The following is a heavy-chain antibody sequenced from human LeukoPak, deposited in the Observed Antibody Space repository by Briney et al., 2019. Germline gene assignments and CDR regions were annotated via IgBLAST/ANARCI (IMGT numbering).Heavy chain of an antibody. Sequence: ASVKVSCKASGYTFTSYAMNWVRQAPGQGLEWMGWINPNSGGTNYAQKFQGRVTMTRDTSTSTVYMELSRLRSDDTAVYYCARSKVYPNDYWGQGTLVTVSS. D-gene: IGHD1-14*01. CDR2: INPNSGGT. V-gene: IGHV1-2*02. CDR1: GYTFTSYA. J-gene: IGHJ4*02. CDR3: ARSKVYPNDY.